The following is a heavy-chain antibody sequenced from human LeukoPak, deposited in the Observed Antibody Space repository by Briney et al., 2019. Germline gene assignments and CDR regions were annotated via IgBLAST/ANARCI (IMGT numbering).Heavy chain of an antibody. J-gene: IGHJ6*01. D-gene: IGHD3-22*01. CDR1: GGSPSISTYD. CDR2: MYYSGNI. Sequence: SETLCLTRNLSGGSPSISTYDWGCIRHPPRNWLEWIGCMYYSGNILYNPSLKSRVTISVDTSKNQFSLKVNSVTAADTAVYYCARHQIDTDTSDDYYDYGMDVWGQGTTVTVSS. CDR3: ARHQIDTDTSDDYYDYGMDV. V-gene: IGHV4-39*01.